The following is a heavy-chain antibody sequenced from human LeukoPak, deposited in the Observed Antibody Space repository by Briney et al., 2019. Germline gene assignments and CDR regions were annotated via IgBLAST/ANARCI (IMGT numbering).Heavy chain of an antibody. J-gene: IGHJ6*03. CDR1: GFTFSSYE. CDR3: ATTLYSSSWLSAYYYYYYMDV. V-gene: IGHV3-48*03. CDR2: ISSRGSTI. Sequence: GGSLRLSYAASGFTFSSYEMNWVRQAPGKGLEWVSYISSRGSTIYYADSVKGRFTISRDNAKNSLYLQMNSLRAEDTAVYYCATTLYSSSWLSAYYYYYYMDVWGKGTTVTVSS. D-gene: IGHD6-13*01.